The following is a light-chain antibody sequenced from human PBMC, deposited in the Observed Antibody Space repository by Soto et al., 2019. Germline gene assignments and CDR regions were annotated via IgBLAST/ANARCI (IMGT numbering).Light chain of an antibody. CDR1: QSISSY. CDR2: AAS. J-gene: IGKJ1*01. Sequence: DIQMTQSPSSLSASVGDRVTITCRASQSISSYLNWYQQKPGKAPKLLIYAASSLQSGVPSRFSGSGSGTDFLLTISSLQPEDFTTYDCQQSYSTPPTLGQGTKVEIK. CDR3: QQSYSTPPT. V-gene: IGKV1-39*01.